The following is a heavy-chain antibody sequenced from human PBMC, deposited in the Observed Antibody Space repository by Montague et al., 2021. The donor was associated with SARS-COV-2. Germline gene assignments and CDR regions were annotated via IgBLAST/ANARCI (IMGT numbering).Heavy chain of an antibody. CDR2: ISDRGTT. CDR1: GDSRKNHY. Sequence: SETLSLTCTVSGDSRKNHYWSWIRQPPGKGREGIGYISDRGTTKYNTYIQSRVTISADTSKNQFSLRLSSVTAADTAVYYCARISRNSGFVGVFDIWGQGTLVTVSS. V-gene: IGHV4-59*11. CDR3: ARISRNSGFVGVFDI. D-gene: IGHD3-22*01. J-gene: IGHJ3*02.